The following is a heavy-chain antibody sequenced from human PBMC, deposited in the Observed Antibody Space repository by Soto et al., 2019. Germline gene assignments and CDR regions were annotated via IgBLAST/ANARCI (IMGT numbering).Heavy chain of an antibody. D-gene: IGHD1-1*01. CDR3: AHTVSRYLLYH. J-gene: IGHJ5*02. Sequence: QITLKESGPTLVKPTQTLTLTCTFSGFSLSTNGVGVGWIRQPPGKALEWLALIYWDDDKRYSPSLKSRLSITKDTSKRQVVLTITNMDPVDTATYYCAHTVSRYLLYHWGQGTLVTVSS. CDR1: GFSLSTNGVG. CDR2: IYWDDDK. V-gene: IGHV2-5*02.